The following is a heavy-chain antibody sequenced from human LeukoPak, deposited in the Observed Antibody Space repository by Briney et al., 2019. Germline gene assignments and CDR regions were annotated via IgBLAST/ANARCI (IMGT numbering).Heavy chain of an antibody. J-gene: IGHJ5*02. CDR3: ARDRWFDT. Sequence: PSETLSLTCTASGGSINGYYWNWIRQPPGKGLEGIGYIYYTGSTNYNPSLKSRVTISLDTSKNQFSLKLSSVTAADTAVYYCARDRWFDTWGQGTLVTVSS. CDR2: IYYTGST. CDR1: GGSINGYY. V-gene: IGHV4-59*01.